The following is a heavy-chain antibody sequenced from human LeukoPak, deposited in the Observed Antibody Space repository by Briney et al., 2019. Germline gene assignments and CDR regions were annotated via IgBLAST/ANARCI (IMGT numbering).Heavy chain of an antibody. D-gene: IGHD6-19*01. CDR2: ISYDGSNK. J-gene: IGHJ4*02. CDR3: ARNIAVAGAFDY. CDR1: GFTFSSYA. Sequence: AGGSLRLSCAASGFTFSSYAMHWVRQAPGKGLEWVAVISYDGSNKYYADSVKGRFTISRDNSKNTLYLQMNSLRAEDTAVYYCARNIAVAGAFDYWGQGTLVTVSS. V-gene: IGHV3-30-3*01.